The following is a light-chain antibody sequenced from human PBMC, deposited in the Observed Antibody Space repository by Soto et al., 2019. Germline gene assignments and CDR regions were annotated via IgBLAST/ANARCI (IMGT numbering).Light chain of an antibody. CDR3: SSYTSSSTLDYG. J-gene: IGLJ1*01. CDR1: SSDVGGYSY. Sequence: QSVLTQPASVSGSPGQSITISCTGTSSDVGGYSYVSWYQQHPGKAPKLMIYDVSNRPSGVSNRFSGSKSGNTASLTISGLQAEDEADYYCSSYTSSSTLDYGFGTRTKVTVL. V-gene: IGLV2-14*01. CDR2: DVS.